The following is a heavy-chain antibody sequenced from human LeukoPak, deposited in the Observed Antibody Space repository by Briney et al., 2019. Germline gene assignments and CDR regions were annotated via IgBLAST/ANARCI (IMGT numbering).Heavy chain of an antibody. J-gene: IGHJ4*02. CDR3: ARIITGTVALDY. D-gene: IGHD1-14*01. Sequence: SETLSLTCTVSGGSISGNYWSWIRQPPGKGLEWTGYIFYVGSTIYNPSLKSRVNMSVETSKSQFYMQLSSVTAADTGVYYCARIITGTVALDYWGQGTLVTVSS. CDR2: IFYVGST. V-gene: IGHV4-59*08. CDR1: GGSISGNY.